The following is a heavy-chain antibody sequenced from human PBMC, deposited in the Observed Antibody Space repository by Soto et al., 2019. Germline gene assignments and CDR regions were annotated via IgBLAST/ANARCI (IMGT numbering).Heavy chain of an antibody. V-gene: IGHV1-3*01. CDR2: INAGNGNT. J-gene: IGHJ4*02. CDR3: ASSGRLWFGELSSEY. Sequence: QVQLVQSGAEVKKPGASVKVSCKASGYTFTSYAMHWVRQAPGQRLEWMGWINAGNGNTKYSQKFQGRVTITRDRHADTPYMEVSSLRAEDTAVYYCASSGRLWFGELSSEYWGPGTLVTVSS. CDR1: GYTFTSYA. D-gene: IGHD3-10*01.